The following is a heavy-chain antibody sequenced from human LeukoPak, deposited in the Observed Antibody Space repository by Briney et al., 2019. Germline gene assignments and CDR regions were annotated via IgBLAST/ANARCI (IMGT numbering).Heavy chain of an antibody. D-gene: IGHD3-10*01. CDR2: IIPIFGTA. CDR1: GGTFSSYA. Sequence: ASVKVSCKASGGTFSSYAISWVRQAPGQGLEWMGGIIPIFGTANYAQKFQGRVTITADKSTSTAYMELSSLRSEDTAVYYCARAPLIMGFGELSYYYYYYYMDVWGKGTTVTVSS. J-gene: IGHJ6*03. CDR3: ARAPLIMGFGELSYYYYYYYMDV. V-gene: IGHV1-69*06.